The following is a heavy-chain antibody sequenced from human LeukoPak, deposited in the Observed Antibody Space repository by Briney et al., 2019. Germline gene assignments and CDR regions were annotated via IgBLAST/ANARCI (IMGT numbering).Heavy chain of an antibody. Sequence: SETLSLTCTVSGGSISSSSYYWGWIRQPPGKGLEWIGSIYYSGSTYYNPSLKSRVTISVDTSKNQFSLKLSSVTAADTAVYYCAREEYSSALIVATAWFDPWGQGTLVTVSS. CDR3: AREEYSSALIVATAWFDP. D-gene: IGHD5-12*01. CDR2: IYYSGST. J-gene: IGHJ5*02. CDR1: GGSISSSSYY. V-gene: IGHV4-39*07.